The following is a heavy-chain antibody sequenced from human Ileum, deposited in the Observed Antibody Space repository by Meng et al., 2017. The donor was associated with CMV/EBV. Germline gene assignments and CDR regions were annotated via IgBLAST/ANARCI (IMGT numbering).Heavy chain of an antibody. Sequence: GGSLRLSCVASGFTFRSYGMHWVRQAPGKGLEWVANIREDGGEQYYADSVQGRFTISRDNAKNSLSLQMNSLRAEDTAVYYCARDPDLDNSGNSWANFDYWGQGALVTVSS. D-gene: IGHD1-26*01. CDR1: GFTFRSYG. CDR3: ARDPDLDNSGNSWANFDY. J-gene: IGHJ4*02. CDR2: IREDGGEQ. V-gene: IGHV3-7*01.